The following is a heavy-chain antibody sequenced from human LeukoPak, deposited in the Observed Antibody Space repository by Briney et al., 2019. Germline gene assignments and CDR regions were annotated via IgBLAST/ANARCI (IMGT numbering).Heavy chain of an antibody. CDR3: ARDRNYYDSSGYIG. CDR2: IYNDGSA. J-gene: IGHJ4*02. D-gene: IGHD3-22*01. CDR1: GFSVSDNY. Sequence: GGSLRLSCAASGFSVSDNYMSWVRQAPGKGLEWVSLIYNDGSASYADSVKGRFTISRDNSRNTLYLQMNSLRAEDTAVYYCARDRNYYDSSGYIGWGQGTLVTVSS. V-gene: IGHV3-66*01.